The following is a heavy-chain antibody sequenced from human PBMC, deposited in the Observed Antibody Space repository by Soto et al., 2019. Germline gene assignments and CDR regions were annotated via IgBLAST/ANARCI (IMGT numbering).Heavy chain of an antibody. CDR2: IDSSSAYT. CDR1: AFTFSTYG. J-gene: IGHJ4*02. V-gene: IGHV3-13*01. Sequence: GGSLRLSCAASAFTFSTYGMHWVRQATGKGLEWVSSIDSSSAYTYYSASVKGRFTISRENAKNSFYLQMNSLRADDTAVYYCTRGGGGHLDYWGLGTRVTVSS. D-gene: IGHD2-15*01. CDR3: TRGGGGHLDY.